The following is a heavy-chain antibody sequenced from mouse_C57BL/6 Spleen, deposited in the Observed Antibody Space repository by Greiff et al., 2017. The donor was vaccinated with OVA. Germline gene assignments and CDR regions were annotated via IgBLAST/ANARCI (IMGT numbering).Heavy chain of an antibody. CDR1: GYTFTDYY. V-gene: IGHV1-76*01. D-gene: IGHD1-1*01. J-gene: IGHJ4*01. CDR2: IYPGSGNT. Sequence: VQVVESGAELVRPGASVKLSCKASGYTFTDYYINWVKQRPGQGLEWIARIYPGSGNTYYNEKFKGKATLTAEKSSSTAYMQLSSLTSEDSAVYFCARSPYYYGSISYAMDYWGQGTSVTVSS. CDR3: ARSPYYYGSISYAMDY.